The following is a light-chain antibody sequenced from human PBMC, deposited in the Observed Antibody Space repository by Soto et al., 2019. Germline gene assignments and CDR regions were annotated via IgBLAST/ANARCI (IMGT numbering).Light chain of an antibody. CDR3: CSYAGSYTLYV. CDR1: SSDVGSYNY. Sequence: QSALTQPRSVSGSPGQSVTIPCTGTSSDVGSYNYVSWYQQHPGKAPKLMIYDVNKRPSGVPDRFSGSKSGNTASLTISGLQAEDEADYYCCSYAGSYTLYVFGTGTKLTVL. V-gene: IGLV2-11*01. J-gene: IGLJ1*01. CDR2: DVN.